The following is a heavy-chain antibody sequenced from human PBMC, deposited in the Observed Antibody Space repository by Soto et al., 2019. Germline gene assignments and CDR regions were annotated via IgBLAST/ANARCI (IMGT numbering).Heavy chain of an antibody. CDR2: IRSKAHSYTT. V-gene: IGHV3-72*01. D-gene: IGHD3-16*01. J-gene: IGHJ4*02. CDR1: GFSFSDHH. Sequence: EVQLVESGGGLVQPGGSLRLSCETSGFSFSDHHMDWVRQAPGKGLEWIARIRSKAHSYTTYDAASVKDRFTISRDDSKSALYPQMNSLTTEDTALYYCMRDSMRRGGFDYWGQGTLVTVSS. CDR3: MRDSMRRGGFDY.